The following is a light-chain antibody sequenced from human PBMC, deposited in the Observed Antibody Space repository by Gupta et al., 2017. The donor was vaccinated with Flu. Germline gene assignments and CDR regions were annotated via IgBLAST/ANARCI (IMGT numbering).Light chain of an antibody. Sequence: QSVLTQPPSASGTPGQRVTISCSGSNSNIGSNTVNWYQQLPGTAPKLLIYGDSQRPSGVPDRFSGSKSGTSASLAISGIQSEDEADYFCAAWDDTLNGPWVFGGGTKLTVL. CDR2: GDS. V-gene: IGLV1-44*01. CDR1: NSNIGSNT. CDR3: AAWDDTLNGPWV. J-gene: IGLJ3*02.